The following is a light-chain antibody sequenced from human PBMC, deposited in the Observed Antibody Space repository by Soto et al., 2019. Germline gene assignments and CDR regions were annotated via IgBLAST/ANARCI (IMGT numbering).Light chain of an antibody. J-gene: IGLJ1*01. CDR3: SSYAGTPFV. CDR1: SSDVGRYNY. CDR2: EVN. Sequence: QSVLTQPPSASGSPGQSVTISCTGTSSDVGRYNYVSWYQQHPGKAPKLMISEVNKRASGVPDRFSGSKSGNTAFLTVSGLQAEDEADYYCSSYAGTPFVFVTGTKVTV. V-gene: IGLV2-8*01.